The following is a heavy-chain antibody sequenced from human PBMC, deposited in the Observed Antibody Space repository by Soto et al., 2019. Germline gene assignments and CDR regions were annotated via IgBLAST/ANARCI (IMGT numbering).Heavy chain of an antibody. D-gene: IGHD1-1*01. CDR3: ARDRLRYNWNDFPYYYYGMDV. CDR2: ISYDGSNK. Sequence: QVQLVESGGGVVQPGRSLRLSCAASGFTFSSYAMHWVRQAPGKGLEWVAVISYDGSNKYYADSVKGRFTISRDNYKNTLYLQMNSMRAEDTAMYYCARDRLRYNWNDFPYYYYGMDVWGQGTTVTVSS. CDR1: GFTFSSYA. V-gene: IGHV3-30-3*01. J-gene: IGHJ6*02.